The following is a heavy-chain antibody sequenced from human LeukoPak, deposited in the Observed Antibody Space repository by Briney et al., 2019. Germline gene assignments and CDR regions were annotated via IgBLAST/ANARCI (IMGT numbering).Heavy chain of an antibody. CDR1: GFTFTSYA. J-gene: IGHJ3*02. Sequence: PGGSLRLSCAASGFTFTSYAMSWVRQAPGKGLEWVSAVISSGGSTYNADSVKGGFTISRENAKNTLYLQMNSLRAEDTAVYYCAKLWSTSRGAFDIWGQGTLVTVSS. CDR2: VISSGGST. D-gene: IGHD1-1*01. V-gene: IGHV3-23*01. CDR3: AKLWSTSRGAFDI.